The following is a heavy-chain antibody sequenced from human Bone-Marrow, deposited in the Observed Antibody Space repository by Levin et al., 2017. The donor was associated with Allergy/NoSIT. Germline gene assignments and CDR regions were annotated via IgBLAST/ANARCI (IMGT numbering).Heavy chain of an antibody. Sequence: PGGSLRLSCAASGFSFSDYAMYWVRQAPGKGLEWLAVISSDEINKYYADSVKGRFTISRDNSKKPVYLQMNSLRLDDTAHYYCATGQWVSSEGYWGPGTLVTVSS. CDR1: GFSFSDYA. V-gene: IGHV3-30-3*01. D-gene: IGHD6-19*01. J-gene: IGHJ4*02. CDR2: ISSDEINK. CDR3: ATGQWVSSEGY.